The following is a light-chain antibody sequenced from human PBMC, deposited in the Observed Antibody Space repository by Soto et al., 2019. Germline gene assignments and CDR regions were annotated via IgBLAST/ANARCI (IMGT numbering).Light chain of an antibody. J-gene: IGLJ2*01. CDR2: INSDGSH. CDR1: SGPSSYT. V-gene: IGLV4-69*01. Sequence: QLVLAQSPSASASLGASVKLTCTLTSGPSSYTIAWHQQQPGRGPRYLMKINSDGSHMKGDGIPARFSGSSSESERHLTISNVQSEEEADYYCQTWDSAIRVFGGGTKLTVL. CDR3: QTWDSAIRV.